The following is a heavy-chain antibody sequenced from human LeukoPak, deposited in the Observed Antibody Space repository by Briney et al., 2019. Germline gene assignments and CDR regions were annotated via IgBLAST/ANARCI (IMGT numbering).Heavy chain of an antibody. D-gene: IGHD3-22*01. CDR3: ARDPRLDYYDSRMNWFDP. CDR2: ISAYSGNT. J-gene: IGHJ5*02. V-gene: IGHV1-18*01. Sequence: ASVKVSCKASGYTFTSYGISWVRQAPGQGLEWMGWISAYSGNTNYAQKLQGRVTMTTDTSTSTAYMELRSLRSDDTAVYYCARDPRLDYYDSRMNWFDPWGQGTLVTVSS. CDR1: GYTFTSYG.